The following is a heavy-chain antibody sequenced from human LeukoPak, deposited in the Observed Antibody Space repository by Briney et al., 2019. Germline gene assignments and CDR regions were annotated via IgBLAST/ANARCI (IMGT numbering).Heavy chain of an antibody. D-gene: IGHD2-2*01. CDR1: GFDFSSYA. CDR3: AKDRGVVVPENWFDP. J-gene: IGHJ5*02. CDR2: ISGSGGST. V-gene: IGHV3-23*01. Sequence: GGSLRLSCAASGFDFSSYAMSWVRQAPGKGLEWVSAISGSGGSTYYADSVKGRFTISRDNSKNTLYLQMNSLRAEDTAVYYCAKDRGVVVPENWFDPWGQGTLVTVSS.